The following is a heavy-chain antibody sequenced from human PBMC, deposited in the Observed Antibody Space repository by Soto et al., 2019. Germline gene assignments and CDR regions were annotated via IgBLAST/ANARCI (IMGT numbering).Heavy chain of an antibody. Sequence: EVQLVASGGGLVQPGGSLRLSCVASGFTFSDYWMSWVRQAPGKGLEWAANIKHDGSATYYVDSVKGRFTISRDNAKNSLFLQMNSMRAEDTAMYYGARGGYGHGDLFPYWGQGTLVTVSS. CDR3: ARGGYGHGDLFPY. CDR1: GFTFSDYW. D-gene: IGHD5-18*01. V-gene: IGHV3-7*04. CDR2: IKHDGSAT. J-gene: IGHJ4*02.